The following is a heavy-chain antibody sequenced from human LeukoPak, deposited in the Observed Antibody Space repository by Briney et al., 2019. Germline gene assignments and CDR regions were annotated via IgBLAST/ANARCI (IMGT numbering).Heavy chain of an antibody. V-gene: IGHV3-21*01. CDR2: ISSSSSYI. CDR3: AREQGLLWFGELSLGGAFDI. D-gene: IGHD3-10*01. Sequence: KPGGPLRLSCAASGFTFSSYSMNWVRQAPGKGLEWVSSISSSSSYIYYADSVKGRFTISRDNAKNSLYLQMNSLRAEDTAVYYCAREQGLLWFGELSLGGAFDIWGQGTMVTVSS. J-gene: IGHJ3*02. CDR1: GFTFSSYS.